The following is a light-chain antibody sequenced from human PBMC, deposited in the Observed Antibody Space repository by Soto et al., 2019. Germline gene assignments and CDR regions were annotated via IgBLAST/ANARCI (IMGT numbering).Light chain of an antibody. J-gene: IGLJ1*01. CDR2: DDD. CDR3: GSWDSSLSAYV. CDR1: SSNIGGNS. Sequence: SVLTQPPSVSAAPRQKDTISCSGSSSNIGGNSVSWYQQLPGTAPKLLIYDDDKRPSGIPDRFSGSKSGTSATLGITGFQTGDEADYYCGSWDSSLSAYVFATGTKVTVL. V-gene: IGLV1-51*01.